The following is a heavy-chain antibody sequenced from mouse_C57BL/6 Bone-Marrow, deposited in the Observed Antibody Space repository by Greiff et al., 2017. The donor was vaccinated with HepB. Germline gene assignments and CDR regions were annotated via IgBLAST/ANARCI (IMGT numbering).Heavy chain of an antibody. CDR3: ARSTSL. Sequence: EVQVVESEPELVKPGASVKISCKASGYSFTGYYMNWVKQSPEKSLEWIGEINPSTGGTTYNQKFKAKATLTVDKSSSTAYMQLKSLTSEDSAVYYCARSTSLWGQGTLVTVSA. D-gene: IGHD6-1*01. J-gene: IGHJ3*01. CDR2: INPSTGGT. CDR1: GYSFTGYY. V-gene: IGHV1-42*01.